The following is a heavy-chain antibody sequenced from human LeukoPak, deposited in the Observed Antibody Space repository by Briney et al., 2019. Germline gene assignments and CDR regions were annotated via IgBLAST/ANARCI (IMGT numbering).Heavy chain of an antibody. CDR2: IVVGSGNT. J-gene: IGHJ4*02. Sequence: SVKVSCKASGFTFTSSAMQWVRRARGQRLEWIGWIVVGSGNTNYAQKFQERVTITRDMSTSTAYMELSSLRSEDTAVYYCAAGSYYDSSGYSFDYWGQGTLVTVSS. CDR3: AAGSYYDSSGYSFDY. D-gene: IGHD3-22*01. V-gene: IGHV1-58*02. CDR1: GFTFTSSA.